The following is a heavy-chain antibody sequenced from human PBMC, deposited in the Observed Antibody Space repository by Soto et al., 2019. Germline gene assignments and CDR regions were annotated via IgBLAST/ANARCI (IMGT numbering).Heavy chain of an antibody. V-gene: IGHV3-74*01. CDR1: GFTFSSYW. CDR2: INSDGSST. J-gene: IGHJ5*02. D-gene: IGHD3-10*01. Sequence: GVLKIFCAASGFTFSSYWMNWFRQARGKGLVWVSRINSDGSSTSYADSVKGRFTISRDNAKNTLYLQMNSLRAEDTAVYYCARGVFGNQYNWFDPWGQGTLVTVS. CDR3: ARGVFGNQYNWFDP.